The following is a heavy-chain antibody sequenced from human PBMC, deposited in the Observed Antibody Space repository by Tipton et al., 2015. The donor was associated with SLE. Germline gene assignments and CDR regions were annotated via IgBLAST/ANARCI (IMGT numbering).Heavy chain of an antibody. CDR1: GFTFSSYA. J-gene: IGHJ5*02. D-gene: IGHD6-13*01. CDR2: ISGSGGRK. V-gene: IGHV3-23*01. Sequence: SLRLSCAASGFTFSSYAMSWVRQAPGKGLEWVSTISGSGGRKDYADSEKGRFTISRDNSKNTLYLQMNSLRAEDTAVYYCAKGSSSPEWFDPWGQGTLVTVSS. CDR3: AKGSSSPEWFDP.